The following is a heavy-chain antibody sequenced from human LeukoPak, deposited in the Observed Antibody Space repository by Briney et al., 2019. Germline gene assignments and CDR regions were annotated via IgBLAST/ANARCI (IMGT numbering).Heavy chain of an antibody. CDR1: GYTFTSYG. Sequence: ASVKVSCKASGYTFTSYGISWVRQAPGQGLEWMGWISAYNGNTNYAQKLQGRVTMTTDTSTSTAYMELRSLRSDDTAVYYCARGRSRFLEWFNFDYWGQGTLVTVSS. CDR3: ARGRSRFLEWFNFDY. D-gene: IGHD3-3*01. CDR2: ISAYNGNT. V-gene: IGHV1-18*01. J-gene: IGHJ4*02.